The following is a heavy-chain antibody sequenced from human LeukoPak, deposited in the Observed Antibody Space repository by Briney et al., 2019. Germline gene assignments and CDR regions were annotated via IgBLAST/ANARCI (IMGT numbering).Heavy chain of an antibody. CDR1: GGSISSGSYY. D-gene: IGHD2-15*01. J-gene: IGHJ4*02. CDR3: ARVPYSLHGVVVVAATDY. Sequence: SETLSLTCTVSGGSISSGSYYWSWIRQPAGKGLEWIGRIYTSGSTNYNPSLKSRVTISVDTSKNQFSLKLSSVTAADTAVYYCARVPYSLHGVVVVAATDYWGQGTLVTVSS. V-gene: IGHV4-61*02. CDR2: IYTSGST.